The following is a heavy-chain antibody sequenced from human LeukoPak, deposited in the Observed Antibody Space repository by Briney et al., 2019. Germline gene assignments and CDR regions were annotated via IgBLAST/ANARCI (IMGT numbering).Heavy chain of an antibody. CDR1: GGSISSSSYY. J-gene: IGHJ4*02. CDR3: ARRSITIFGVVIIPYYFDY. Sequence: PSETLSLTCTVSGGSISSSSYYWGWIRQPPGKGLEWIGSIYYSGSTYYNPSLKSRNTISVDTTKNTFSRKLRYVTAADTAVYYCARRSITIFGVVIIPYYFDYWGQGTLVTVSS. D-gene: IGHD3-3*01. CDR2: IYYSGST. V-gene: IGHV4-39*01.